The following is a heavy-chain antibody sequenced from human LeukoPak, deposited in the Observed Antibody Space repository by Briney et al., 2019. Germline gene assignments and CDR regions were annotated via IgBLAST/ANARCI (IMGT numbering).Heavy chain of an antibody. V-gene: IGHV3-21*01. CDR1: GFTLSSHS. D-gene: IGHD3-22*01. J-gene: IGHJ4*02. Sequence: PGGSLRLSCAAYGFTLSSHSMNWVRRAPGKGLEWVSSISSSSSYIHSADSVKGRFTISRDNAKNSLYLQMNSLRAEDTAVYYCARDLYDSGAYSSPIDYWGRGTLVTVSS. CDR2: ISSSSSYI. CDR3: ARDLYDSGAYSSPIDY.